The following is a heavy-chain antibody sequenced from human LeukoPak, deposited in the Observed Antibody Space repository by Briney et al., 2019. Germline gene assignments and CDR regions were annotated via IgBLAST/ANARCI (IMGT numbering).Heavy chain of an antibody. J-gene: IGHJ4*02. CDR2: IKGDGRST. CDR1: GFDFSSNW. CDR3: AKDHYWSIDY. V-gene: IGHV3-74*01. D-gene: IGHD3-3*01. Sequence: GGSLRLSCAASGFDFSSNWMHWVRHAPGQGLVWVSRIKGDGRSTNYADSVKGRFTISRDIAKNTLYLQMNSLRAEDTGVYYCAKDHYWSIDYWDRGTLVTVSS.